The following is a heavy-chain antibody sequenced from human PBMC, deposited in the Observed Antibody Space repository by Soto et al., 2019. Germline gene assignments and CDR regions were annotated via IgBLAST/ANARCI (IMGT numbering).Heavy chain of an antibody. V-gene: IGHV3-23*01. D-gene: IGHD2-15*01. J-gene: IGHJ6*03. CDR3: AKVEYCSGGSCYRSYYYYMDV. Sequence: GGSLRLSCAASGFTFSSYAMSWVRQAPGKGLEWVSAISGSGGSTYYADSVKGRFTISRDNSKNTLYLQMNSLRAEDTAVYYCAKVEYCSGGSCYRSYYYYMDVWGKGTTVTVSS. CDR1: GFTFSSYA. CDR2: ISGSGGST.